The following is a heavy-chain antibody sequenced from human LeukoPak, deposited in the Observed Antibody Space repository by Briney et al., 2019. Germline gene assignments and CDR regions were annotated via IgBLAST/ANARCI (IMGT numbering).Heavy chain of an antibody. Sequence: PGGSLRLSCAASGFTFSSYAMTWVRQAPGKGLEWVSTISGGSDNTFYADSVKGRFTISRDNSKNTLSLQMNSLRAEDTAVYYCSKFWSAHVVPPYADHWGQGTLVTVSS. J-gene: IGHJ4*02. V-gene: IGHV3-23*01. D-gene: IGHD1-1*01. CDR2: ISGGSDNT. CDR1: GFTFSSYA. CDR3: SKFWSAHVVPPYADH.